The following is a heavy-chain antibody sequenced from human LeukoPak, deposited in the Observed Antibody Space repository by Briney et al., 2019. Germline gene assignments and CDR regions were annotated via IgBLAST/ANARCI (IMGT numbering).Heavy chain of an antibody. J-gene: IGHJ4*02. Sequence: GGSLRLSCAASGFTFSSYAMHWVRQAPGKGLEYVSGISSNGGSTYYANSVKGRFTISRDNSKNTLYLQMGSLRAEDMAVYYCARDRGAMVRGVITHFDYWDQGTLVTVSS. CDR3: ARDRGAMVRGVITHFDY. CDR2: ISSNGGST. V-gene: IGHV3-64*01. CDR1: GFTFSSYA. D-gene: IGHD3-10*01.